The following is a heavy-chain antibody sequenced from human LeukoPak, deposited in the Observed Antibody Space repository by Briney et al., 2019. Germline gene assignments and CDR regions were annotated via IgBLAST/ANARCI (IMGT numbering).Heavy chain of an antibody. D-gene: IGHD2-21*02. CDR1: GFTVSGTH. CDR3: AKDEVTSGGGLAS. CDR2: MYTGGTT. Sequence: GGSLRLSCAASGFTVSGTHMSWVRQAPGKGLEWVSAMYTGGTTYYADCVTGRFTVSRDTSRNTLFLHMDSLRAEDTAVYYFAKDEVTSGGGLASWGQGTLVIVSS. J-gene: IGHJ5*01. V-gene: IGHV3-53*01.